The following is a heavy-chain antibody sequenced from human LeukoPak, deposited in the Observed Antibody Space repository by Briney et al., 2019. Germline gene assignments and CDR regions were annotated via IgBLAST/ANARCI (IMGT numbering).Heavy chain of an antibody. Sequence: SETLSLTCAVYGGSFSGYYWSWIRQPPGKGLEWIGYIYYSGSTNYNPSLKSRVTISVDTSKNQFSLKLSSVTAADTAVYYCARDHGSSWFDYWGQGTLVTVSS. CDR2: IYYSGST. CDR3: ARDHGSSWFDY. CDR1: GGSFSGYY. V-gene: IGHV4-59*01. D-gene: IGHD6-13*01. J-gene: IGHJ4*02.